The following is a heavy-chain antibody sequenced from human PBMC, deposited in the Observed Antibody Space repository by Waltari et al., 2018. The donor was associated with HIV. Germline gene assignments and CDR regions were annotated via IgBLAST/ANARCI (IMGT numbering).Heavy chain of an antibody. V-gene: IGHV5-51*03. CDR3: ARRTRYGSYGMDV. J-gene: IGHJ6*02. CDR2: IYPGDSDT. CDR1: GYSFTSYW. Sequence: EVQLMQSGAEVKKPGESLKISCKGSGYSFTSYWIGWVRQMPGKVLEWMGVIYPGDSDTRYSPSFQGHVTISADKSITPACLQWSSLKASDTAMYYCARRTRYGSYGMDVWGQGTTVTVSS. D-gene: IGHD3-10*01.